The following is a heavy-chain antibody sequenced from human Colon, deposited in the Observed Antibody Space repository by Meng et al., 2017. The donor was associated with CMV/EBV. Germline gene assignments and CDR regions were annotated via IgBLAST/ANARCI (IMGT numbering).Heavy chain of an antibody. CDR2: ISYDGSNK. CDR3: VVKGSAWFDY. CDR1: GFTFSTYA. D-gene: IGHD2-21*01. V-gene: IGHV3-30-3*01. Sequence: GGSLRLSCAASGFTFSTYAMHWVRQAPGKGLEWVAVISYDGSNKYYADSVKGRFTISRDNARNTLYLRMNSLRGDDTAVYYCVVKGSAWFDYWGQGTLVTVSS. J-gene: IGHJ4*02.